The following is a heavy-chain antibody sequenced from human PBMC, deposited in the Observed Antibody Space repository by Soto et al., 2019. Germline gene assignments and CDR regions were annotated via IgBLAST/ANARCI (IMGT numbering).Heavy chain of an antibody. Sequence: EAQLLQSGGGLVPPGGSLRLSCVASGFAFGNYPMAWVRQTPGKGLQWISTISGSGGMTDYEDSVRGRFTVSIDYSKDTVHLQMTSLRADDTAVYYCAKDRTMARGIRAFDIWGQGTTVTISS. CDR2: ISGSGGMT. CDR3: AKDRTMARGIRAFDI. D-gene: IGHD3-10*01. CDR1: GFAFGNYP. J-gene: IGHJ3*02. V-gene: IGHV3-23*01.